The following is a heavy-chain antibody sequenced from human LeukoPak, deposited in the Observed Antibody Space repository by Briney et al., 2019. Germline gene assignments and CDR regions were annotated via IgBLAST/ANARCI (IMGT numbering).Heavy chain of an antibody. CDR2: ISSSGSTI. Sequence: PGGSLRLSCAASGFTFSSYEMNWVRQAPGKGLEWVSYISSSGSTIYYADSVKGRFTISRDNAKNSLYLQMNSLRAEDTAAYYCARDHRFSPTKAYMDVWGQGTTVTVSS. CDR3: ARDHRFSPTKAYMDV. J-gene: IGHJ6*02. D-gene: IGHD2/OR15-2a*01. CDR1: GFTFSSYE. V-gene: IGHV3-48*03.